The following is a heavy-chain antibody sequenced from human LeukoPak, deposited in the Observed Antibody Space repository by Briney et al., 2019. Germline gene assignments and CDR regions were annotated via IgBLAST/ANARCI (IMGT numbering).Heavy chain of an antibody. V-gene: IGHV4-39*07. D-gene: IGHD6-6*01. CDR1: GDSIRKSSYY. CDR3: ARDPSSSSDSDY. J-gene: IGHJ4*02. Sequence: SETLSLTCTVSGDSIRKSSYYWGWVRQPPGTGLEWIGSIYYGGTTYYNPSLKSRVTISVDTSKNQCSLKGTSVTAAHTAVYYCARDPSSSSDSDYWGQGTLVTVSS. CDR2: IYYGGTT.